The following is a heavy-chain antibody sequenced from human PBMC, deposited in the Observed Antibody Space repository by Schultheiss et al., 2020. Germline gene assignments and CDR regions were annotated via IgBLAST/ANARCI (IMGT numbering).Heavy chain of an antibody. CDR3: AMVQGVTRGPMDV. CDR1: GFTFSSYG. CDR2: ISYDGSNK. V-gene: IGHV3-30*03. D-gene: IGHD3-10*01. J-gene: IGHJ6*04. Sequence: GGSLRLSCAASGFTFSSYGMHWVRQAPGKGLEWVAVISYDGSNKYYADSVKGRFTISRDNSKNTLYLQMNSLRAEDTAVYYCAMVQGVTRGPMDVWGKGTTVTVYS.